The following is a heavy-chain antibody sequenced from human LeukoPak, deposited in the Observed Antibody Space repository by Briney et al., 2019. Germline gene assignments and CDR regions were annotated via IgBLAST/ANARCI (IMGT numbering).Heavy chain of an antibody. CDR2: ISSRGSPI. Sequence: GGSLRLSCTASGFTFNDYSMSWVRQAPGKGLEWVSYISSRGSPIYYADSVKGRFTISRDNSKNTLYLQMNSLRAEDTAVYYCAKDLLGMSDYWGQGTLVTVSS. V-gene: IGHV3-48*01. J-gene: IGHJ4*02. CDR1: GFTFNDYS. CDR3: AKDLLGMSDY. D-gene: IGHD7-27*01.